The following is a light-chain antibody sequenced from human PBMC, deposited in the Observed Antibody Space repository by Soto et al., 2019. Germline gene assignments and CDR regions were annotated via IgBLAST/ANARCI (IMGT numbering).Light chain of an antibody. CDR3: QVWDNGSDGGV. J-gene: IGLJ1*01. CDR2: SNN. Sequence: QSVLTQPPSASGTPGQRVFISCSGSSSNIGGTNYAYWYQQLPGAAPKLLMHSNNLRPSGVPERISGSNSGNTATLTISRVEAGDEADYYCQVWDNGSDGGVFGTGTKVTVL. V-gene: IGLV1-47*02. CDR1: SSNIGGTNY.